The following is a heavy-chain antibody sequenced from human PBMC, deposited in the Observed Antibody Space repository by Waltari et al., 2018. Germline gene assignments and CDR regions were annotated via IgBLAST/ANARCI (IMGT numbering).Heavy chain of an antibody. J-gene: IGHJ4*02. CDR2: IYYNGYT. CDR1: DVSIGKYY. V-gene: IGHV4-59*01. CDR3: VTGSVDSRSWYEFDY. Sequence: QVQPQESGPGLVKPSETLSLTCTVSDVSIGKYYWTWIRQSPGMGLEWIGYIYYNGYTIYNPSLKSRITISLDTSKSQFSLSLYSVTAADTAVYYCVTGSVDSRSWYEFDYWGQGTLVTV. D-gene: IGHD6-13*01.